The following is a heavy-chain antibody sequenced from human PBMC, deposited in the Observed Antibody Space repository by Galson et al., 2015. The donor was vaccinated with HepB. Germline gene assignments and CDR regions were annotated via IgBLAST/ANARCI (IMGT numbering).Heavy chain of an antibody. J-gene: IGHJ5*02. Sequence: SLRLSCAASGSTFSSYAMHWVRQAPGKGLEWVAVISYDGSNKYYADSVKGRFTISRDNSKNTLYLQMNSLRAEDTAVYYCARAAIDHGDSDNWFDPWGQGTLVTVSS. CDR1: GSTFSSYA. V-gene: IGHV3-30-3*01. CDR2: ISYDGSNK. D-gene: IGHD7-27*01. CDR3: ARAAIDHGDSDNWFDP.